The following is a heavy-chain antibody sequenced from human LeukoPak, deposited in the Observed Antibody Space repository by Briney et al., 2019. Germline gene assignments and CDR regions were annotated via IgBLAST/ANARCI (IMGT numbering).Heavy chain of an antibody. CDR1: GGSINSSSYD. V-gene: IGHV4-39*07. CDR3: ARLVLDAFDI. Sequence: SETLSLTCTVSGGSINSSSYDWGWLRQPPGKGLEWIGSIYYSGSTYYNPSLKSRLTISVDTSRNQFSLNLRSVTAADTAVYYCARLVLDAFDIWGQGTMVTVSS. CDR2: IYYSGST. J-gene: IGHJ3*02.